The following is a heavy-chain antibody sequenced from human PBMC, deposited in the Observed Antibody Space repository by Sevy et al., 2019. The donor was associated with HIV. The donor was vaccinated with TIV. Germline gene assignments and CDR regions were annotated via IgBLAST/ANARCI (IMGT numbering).Heavy chain of an antibody. V-gene: IGHV3-72*01. J-gene: IGHJ4*02. D-gene: IGHD3-16*01. CDR1: GFTFSDHY. CDR3: ARDLRSGGAHFDY. Sequence: GGSLSLSCAASGFTFSDHYMDWVRQAPGKGLEWVGRIRNKANSYTTEYAASVKGRFTISRDDSKNSLYLQMNSLKTEETAIYYCARDLRSGGAHFDYWGQGTLVTVSS. CDR2: IRNKANSYTT.